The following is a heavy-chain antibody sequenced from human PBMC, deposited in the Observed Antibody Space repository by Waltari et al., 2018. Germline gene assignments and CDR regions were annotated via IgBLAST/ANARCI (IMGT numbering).Heavy chain of an antibody. V-gene: IGHV3-33*01. CDR2: IWYDGSKK. Sequence: QVQLVESGGGVVQPGTSLSISCVASVYTFSRTGMTWARRAPGKGLEWVAGIWYDGSKKFYADSVKGRFTISRDDSKNTLYLEMNSLRAEDTAVYYCARDISYYSLDKWGQGTLVTVSS. D-gene: IGHD3-22*01. J-gene: IGHJ4*02. CDR3: ARDISYYSLDK. CDR1: VYTFSRTG.